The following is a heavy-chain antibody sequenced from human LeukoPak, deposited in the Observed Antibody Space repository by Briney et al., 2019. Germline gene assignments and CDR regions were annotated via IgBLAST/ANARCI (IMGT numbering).Heavy chain of an antibody. CDR1: GGTFSSYA. V-gene: IGHV1-24*01. J-gene: IGHJ6*02. D-gene: IGHD3-9*01. CDR2: FDPEDGET. CDR3: ATDPGLRYFDWFPWGMDV. Sequence: ASVKVSCKASGGTFSSYAISWVRQAPGQGLEWMGGFDPEDGETIYAQKFQGRVTMTEDTSTDTAYMELSSLRSEDTAVYYCATDPGLRYFDWFPWGMDVWGQGTTVTVSS.